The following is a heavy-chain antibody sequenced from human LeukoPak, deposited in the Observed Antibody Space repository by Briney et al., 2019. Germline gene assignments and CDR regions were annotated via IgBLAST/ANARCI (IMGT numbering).Heavy chain of an antibody. Sequence: ASVKVSCKASGYTFTSYAIHWVRQAPGQRLEWMGWISAGNGNTKYSQNFQGRVTFISNTSATTAFMELSSLRSEDTAVYYCARGGYYYDSSGYYRYWGQGTLVTVSS. CDR2: ISAGNGNT. CDR3: ARGGYYYDSSGYYRY. CDR1: GYTFTSYA. J-gene: IGHJ4*02. D-gene: IGHD3-22*01. V-gene: IGHV1-3*01.